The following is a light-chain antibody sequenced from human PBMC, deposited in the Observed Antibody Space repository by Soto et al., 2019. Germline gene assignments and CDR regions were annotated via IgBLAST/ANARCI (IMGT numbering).Light chain of an antibody. J-gene: IGKJ4*01. Sequence: EIVMTQSPATLSLSPGDRATLSCRASQTISNNLAWYHQRPGRPPSLLIYGASTRAPSVPARSSGSASGTEFTPTTSSLQSEDVVVYDCQQYYNWPPHSFGRGTRVEIK. CDR2: GAS. V-gene: IGKV3-15*01. CDR1: QTISNN. CDR3: QQYYNWPPHS.